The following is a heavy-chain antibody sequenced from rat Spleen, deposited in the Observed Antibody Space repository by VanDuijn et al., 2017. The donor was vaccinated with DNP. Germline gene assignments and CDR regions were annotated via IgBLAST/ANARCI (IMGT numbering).Heavy chain of an antibody. Sequence: EVQLVESGGGLVQAGRSLKLSCAASGFTFSNYGMAWVRQAPAKGLEWVASINTGGTNTYYRDSVKGRFTISRDNAKNTQYLQMDSLRSEDTATYFCARHGRVTTVATYWYFDFWGPGTMVTVSS. J-gene: IGHJ1*01. D-gene: IGHD1-3*01. CDR2: INTGGTNT. CDR1: GFTFSNYG. V-gene: IGHV5S13*01. CDR3: ARHGRVTTVATYWYFDF.